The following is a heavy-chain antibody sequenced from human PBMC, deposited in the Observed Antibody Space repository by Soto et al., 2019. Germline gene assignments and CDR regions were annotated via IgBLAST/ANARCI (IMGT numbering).Heavy chain of an antibody. CDR1: GFTVSSDY. CDR2: IYTGGST. J-gene: IGHJ5*02. D-gene: IGHD2-15*01. CDR3: ARAYGGNTALFDP. V-gene: IGHV3-53*01. Sequence: EVQLVESGGGLIQPGGSLRLSCAASGFTVSSDYMSWVRQAPGKGLEWVSVIYTGGSTYYADSVKGRFTFSRDNSKNTLYLQMNSLRAEDTGVYYCARAYGGNTALFDPWGQGTLVTVSS.